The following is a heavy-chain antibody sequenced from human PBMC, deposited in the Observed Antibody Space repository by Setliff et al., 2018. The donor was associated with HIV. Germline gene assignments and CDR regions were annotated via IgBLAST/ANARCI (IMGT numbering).Heavy chain of an antibody. CDR2: IYHSGGT. J-gene: IGHJ5*02. V-gene: IGHV4-4*02. CDR1: GGSISSSNW. CDR3: ARVITMVWTTFDP. D-gene: IGHD3-10*01. Sequence: SETLSLTCAVSGGSISSSNWWSWVRQPPGKGLEWIGEIYHSGGTNYNPFLKSRVTISLDESKNHFSLELRSVTAADTAVYYCARVITMVWTTFDPWGQGTLVTVSS.